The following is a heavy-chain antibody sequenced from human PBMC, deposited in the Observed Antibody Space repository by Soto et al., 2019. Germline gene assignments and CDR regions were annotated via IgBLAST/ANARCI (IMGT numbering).Heavy chain of an antibody. CDR3: AKDRISSSYFEF. D-gene: IGHD6-6*01. V-gene: IGHV3-33*06. CDR1: GFTFSNYA. J-gene: IGHJ4*02. CDR2: IWSDGRNK. Sequence: QVQLVESGGGVVQPGRSLRLSCAASGFTFSNYAMHWVRQAPGKGLEWVAIIWSDGRNKYYADSVKGRFTISRDNFKNTLYLQMDRLRAEDTAVYYCAKDRISSSYFEFWGQGTLVTVSS.